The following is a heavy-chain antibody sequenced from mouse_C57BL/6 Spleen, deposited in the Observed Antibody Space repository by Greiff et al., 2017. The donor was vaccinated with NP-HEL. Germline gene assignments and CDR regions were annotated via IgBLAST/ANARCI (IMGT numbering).Heavy chain of an antibody. CDR3: AISDYYGSSSYWYFDV. CDR1: GYTFTDYY. D-gene: IGHD1-1*01. J-gene: IGHJ1*03. CDR2: IYPGSGNT. Sequence: VKLVESGAELVRPGASVKLSCKASGYTFTDYYINWVKQRPGQGLEWIARIYPGSGNTYYNEKFKGKATLTAEKSSSTAYMQLSSLASEDSAVYFCAISDYYGSSSYWYFDVWGTGTTVNVSS. V-gene: IGHV1-76*01.